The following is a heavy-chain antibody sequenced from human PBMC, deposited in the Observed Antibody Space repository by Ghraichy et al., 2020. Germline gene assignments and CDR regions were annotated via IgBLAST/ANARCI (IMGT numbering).Heavy chain of an antibody. D-gene: IGHD3-3*01. J-gene: IGHJ6*02. CDR1: GYSFTSYW. CDR2: IYPGDSDT. Sequence: GESLNISCKGSGYSFTSYWIGWVRQMPGKGLEWMGIIYPGDSDTRYSPSFQGQVTISADKSISTAYLQWSSLKASDTAMYYCASGIFGVVGRYYYYYGMDVWGQGTTVTVSS. V-gene: IGHV5-51*01. CDR3: ASGIFGVVGRYYYYYGMDV.